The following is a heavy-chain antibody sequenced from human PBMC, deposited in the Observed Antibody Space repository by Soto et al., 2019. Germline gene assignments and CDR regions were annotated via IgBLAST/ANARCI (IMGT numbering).Heavy chain of an antibody. CDR2: MNPNSGNT. CDR3: ARNRGSSGWFDP. D-gene: IGHD6-25*01. V-gene: IGHV1-8*01. Sequence: ASVKVSCKASGYTFTSYDINWVRQATGQGLEWMGWMNPNSGNTGYAQKFQGRVTMTRNTSISTAYMELSSLRPEDTAVYYCARNRGSSGWFDPWGQGTLVTVSS. J-gene: IGHJ5*02. CDR1: GYTFTSYD.